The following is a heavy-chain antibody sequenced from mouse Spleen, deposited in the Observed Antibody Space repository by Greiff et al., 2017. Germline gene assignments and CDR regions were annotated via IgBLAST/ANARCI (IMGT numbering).Heavy chain of an antibody. CDR3: ARWGAYYGNYYAMDY. J-gene: IGHJ4*01. D-gene: IGHD2-10*01. CDR1: GYSFTSYY. V-gene: IGHV1-66*01. Sequence: QVHVKQSGPELVKPGASVKISCKASGYSFTSYYIHWVKQRPGQGLEWIGWIYPGSGNTKYNEKFKGKATLTADTSSSTAYMQLSSLTSEDSAVYYCARWGAYYGNYYAMDYWGQGTSVTVSS. CDR2: IYPGSGNT.